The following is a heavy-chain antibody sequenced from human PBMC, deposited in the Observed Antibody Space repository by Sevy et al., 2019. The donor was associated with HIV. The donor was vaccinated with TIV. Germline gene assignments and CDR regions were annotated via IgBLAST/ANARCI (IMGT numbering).Heavy chain of an antibody. D-gene: IGHD3-22*01. V-gene: IGHV1-18*01. Sequence: ASVKVSCKASGYTFTSYGISWVRQAPGQGLEWMGWISAYNGNTNYAQKLQGRVTMTTDTSTSTAYMELRSLRSDDTAVYYCGRDAGTTMIWDAFDIWGQGTMVTVSS. CDR2: ISAYNGNT. CDR1: GYTFTSYG. CDR3: GRDAGTTMIWDAFDI. J-gene: IGHJ3*02.